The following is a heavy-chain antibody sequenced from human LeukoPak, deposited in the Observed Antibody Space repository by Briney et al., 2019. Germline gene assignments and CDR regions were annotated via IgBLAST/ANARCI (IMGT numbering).Heavy chain of an antibody. CDR2: MNPNSGNT. D-gene: IGHD2-15*01. CDR1: GYTFTSYD. V-gene: IGHV1-8*03. Sequence: ASVKVSCKASGYTFTSYDINWVRQATGQGLEWMGWMNPNSGNTGYAQKFQGRVTITRNTSISTAYMELSRLRSDDTAVYYCARVWGYCSGGSCYSVWFDPWGQGTLVTVSS. J-gene: IGHJ5*02. CDR3: ARVWGYCSGGSCYSVWFDP.